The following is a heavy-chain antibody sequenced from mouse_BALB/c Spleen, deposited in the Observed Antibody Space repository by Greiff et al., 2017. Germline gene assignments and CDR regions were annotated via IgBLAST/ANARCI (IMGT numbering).Heavy chain of an antibody. Sequence: EVKLMESGGGLVQPGGSLKLSCAASGFTFSSYTMSWVRQTPEKRLEWVAYISNGGGSTYYPDTVKGRFTISRDNAKNTLYLQMSSLKSEDTAMYYCARRGYGTFAYWGQGTLVTVSA. CDR2: ISNGGGST. CDR3: ARRGYGTFAY. D-gene: IGHD2-10*02. CDR1: GFTFSSYT. J-gene: IGHJ3*01. V-gene: IGHV5-12-2*01.